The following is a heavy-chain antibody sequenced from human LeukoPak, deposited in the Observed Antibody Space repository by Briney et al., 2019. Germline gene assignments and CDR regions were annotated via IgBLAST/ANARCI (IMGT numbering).Heavy chain of an antibody. V-gene: IGHV1-18*04. J-gene: IGHJ4*02. CDR1: GYTFTSYG. D-gene: IGHD3-10*01. CDR3: ARDSLWFGELHHDY. Sequence: ASVKVSCKASGYTFTSYGISWVRQAPGQGLEWMGWISAYNGNTNYAQKLQGRVTMTTDTSTSTAYRELRSLRSDDTAVYYCARDSLWFGELHHDYWGQGTLVTVSS. CDR2: ISAYNGNT.